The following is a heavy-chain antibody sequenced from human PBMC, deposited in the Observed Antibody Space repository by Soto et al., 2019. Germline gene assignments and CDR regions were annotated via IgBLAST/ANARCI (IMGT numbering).Heavy chain of an antibody. Sequence: SWTLSLTSRASGGSISSYYWSWIRQPPGKGLEWIGYILYSGSTHYSPSLKSRVTILVDSSKIQFSLKLTSVTAADTAVYYCARRGYSSGWYYFDYRGQRPLGTLS. CDR3: ARRGYSSGWYYFDY. CDR2: ILYSGST. D-gene: IGHD6-19*01. J-gene: IGHJ4*02. CDR1: GGSISSYY. V-gene: IGHV4-59*01.